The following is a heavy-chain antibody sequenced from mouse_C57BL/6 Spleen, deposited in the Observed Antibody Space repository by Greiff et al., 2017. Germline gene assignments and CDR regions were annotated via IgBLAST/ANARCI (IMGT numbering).Heavy chain of an antibody. CDR1: GYTFTSYW. V-gene: IGHV1-64*01. CDR3: ATSYYSNYVALAY. CDR2: IHPNSGST. D-gene: IGHD2-5*01. J-gene: IGHJ3*01. Sequence: QVQLKQPGAELVKPGASVKLSCKASGYTFTSYWMHWVKQRPGQGLEWIGMIHPNSGSTNYNEKFKSKATLTVDKSSSTAYMQLSSLTSEDSAVYYCATSYYSNYVALAYWGQGTLVTVSA.